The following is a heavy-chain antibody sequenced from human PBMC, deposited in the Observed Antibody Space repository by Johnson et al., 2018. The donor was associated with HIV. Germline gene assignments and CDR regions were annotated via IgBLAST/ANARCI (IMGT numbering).Heavy chain of an antibody. V-gene: IGHV3-11*04. Sequence: QMLLVESGGGVVQPGRSLRLSCEASGFTFSDYYMSWIRQAPGKGLEWVSYISSSGSTIYYADSVKGRFTISRDNSKNTLYLQMNSLRAEDTAVYYCARDGGETVVGSGAFDIWGQGTMVTVSS. J-gene: IGHJ3*02. CDR2: ISSSGSTI. CDR3: ARDGGETVVGSGAFDI. D-gene: IGHD4-23*01. CDR1: GFTFSDYY.